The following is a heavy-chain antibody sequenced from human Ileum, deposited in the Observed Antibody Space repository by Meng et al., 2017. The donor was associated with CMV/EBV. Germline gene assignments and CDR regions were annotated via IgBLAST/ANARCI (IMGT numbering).Heavy chain of an antibody. CDR2: IWSDGSDK. V-gene: IGHV3-33*01. J-gene: IGHJ4*02. CDR3: AREGAVVAVSTGYFDY. D-gene: IGHD2-15*01. Sequence: VTFSSYGMHWVRQAPGKGLEWVAVIWSDGSDKSYADSVRGRFTISSDNSKNTLYLQMNSLRAEDTAVYYCAREGAVVAVSTGYFDYWGQGTLVTVSS. CDR1: VTFSSYG.